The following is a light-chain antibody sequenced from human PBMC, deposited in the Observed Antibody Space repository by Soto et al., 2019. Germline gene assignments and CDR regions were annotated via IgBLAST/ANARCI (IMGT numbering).Light chain of an antibody. CDR2: GAS. J-gene: IGKJ3*01. V-gene: IGKV3D-15*01. CDR1: QTVAKN. Sequence: EIVMTQSPAILSVSPGERATLSCRASQTVAKNLAWYQQKPGQPPRLLIYGASNRATGVPARFSGSGSGTEFTLTTSSLQSEDFAIYYGQQYNTCTPPSESVGPGTKVDIK. CDR3: QQYNTCTPPSES.